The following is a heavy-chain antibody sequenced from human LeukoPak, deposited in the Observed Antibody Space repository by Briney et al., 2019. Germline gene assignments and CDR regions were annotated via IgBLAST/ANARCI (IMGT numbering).Heavy chain of an antibody. D-gene: IGHD2-2*01. Sequence: GGSLRLSCAASGFTFSDYYMSWIRQAPGKGLEWVSYISSSGSTIYYADSVKGRFTISRDNAKNSLYLQMNSLRAEDTAVYYCAREDIVVVPAAEFDYWGQGTLVTVSS. CDR2: ISSSGSTI. J-gene: IGHJ4*02. CDR3: AREDIVVVPAAEFDY. CDR1: GFTFSDYY. V-gene: IGHV3-11*01.